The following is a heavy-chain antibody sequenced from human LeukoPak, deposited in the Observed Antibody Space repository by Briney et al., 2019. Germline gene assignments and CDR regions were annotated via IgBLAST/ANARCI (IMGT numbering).Heavy chain of an antibody. Sequence: GGSLRPSCAASGFTFNPYAMSWVRQAPGKGLEWVASIGGVGDRTYYADSVKGRFTISRDNSKDTLFLQMNSLKADDTALYYCAKASRQAAVASPLDYWGQGSLVTVSS. CDR1: GFTFNPYA. CDR2: IGGVGDRT. V-gene: IGHV3-23*01. J-gene: IGHJ4*02. CDR3: AKASRQAAVASPLDY. D-gene: IGHD6-19*01.